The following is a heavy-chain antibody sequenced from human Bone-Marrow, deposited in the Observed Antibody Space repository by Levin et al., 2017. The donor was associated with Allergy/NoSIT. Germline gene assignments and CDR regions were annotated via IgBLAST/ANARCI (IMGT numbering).Heavy chain of an antibody. CDR1: GFSFSSSG. Sequence: GESLKISCVASGFSFSSSGMHWVRQAPGKGLEWVAAIWYDGSNEYYADSVKGRLTISRDNSQNRAYLQMNSLRADDTAMYYCARGPSYGDYMYNWGQGTLVIVSS. J-gene: IGHJ4*02. D-gene: IGHD4-17*01. CDR3: ARGPSYGDYMYN. CDR2: IWYDGSNE. V-gene: IGHV3-33*01.